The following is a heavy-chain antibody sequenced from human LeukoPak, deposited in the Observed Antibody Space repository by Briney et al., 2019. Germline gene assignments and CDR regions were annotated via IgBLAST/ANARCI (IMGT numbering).Heavy chain of an antibody. CDR2: INTNTGNP. CDR3: ARDPRGGYSNLYP. Sequence: GASVKVSCTASGYTFTSYGISWVRQAPGQGLEWMGWINTNTGNPTYAQGFTGRFVFSLDTSVNTAYLQISSLKTEDTAVYYCARDPRGGYSNLYPWGQGTLVTVSS. V-gene: IGHV7-4-1*02. CDR1: GYTFTSYG. J-gene: IGHJ5*02. D-gene: IGHD4-11*01.